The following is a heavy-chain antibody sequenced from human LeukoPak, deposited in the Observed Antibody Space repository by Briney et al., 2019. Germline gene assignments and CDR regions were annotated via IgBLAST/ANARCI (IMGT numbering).Heavy chain of an antibody. CDR2: IWYDGSNK. J-gene: IGHJ4*02. Sequence: GGSLRLSCAASGFTFSSYGMHWVRQAPGKGLEWVAVIWYDGSNKYYADSVKGQFTISRDNSKNTLYLQMNSLRAEDTAVYYCARGVGDSSGYYMNYFDYWGQGTLVTVSS. CDR3: ARGVGDSSGYYMNYFDY. V-gene: IGHV3-33*01. CDR1: GFTFSSYG. D-gene: IGHD3-22*01.